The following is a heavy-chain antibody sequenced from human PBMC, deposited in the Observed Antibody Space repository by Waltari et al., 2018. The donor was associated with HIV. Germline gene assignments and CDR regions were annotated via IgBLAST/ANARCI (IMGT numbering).Heavy chain of an antibody. CDR1: GGSVSSGSYY. J-gene: IGHJ6*02. D-gene: IGHD3-22*01. V-gene: IGHV4-61*01. CDR3: ARDRDYYDSRTIGWYYYGMDV. Sequence: QVQLQESGPGLVKPSETLSLTCTVSGGSVSSGSYYWSWIRQPPGKGLEWIGYIYYSGSTNYNPSLKSRVTISVDTSKNQFSLKLSSVTAADTAVYYCARDRDYYDSRTIGWYYYGMDVWGQGTTVTVSS. CDR2: IYYSGST.